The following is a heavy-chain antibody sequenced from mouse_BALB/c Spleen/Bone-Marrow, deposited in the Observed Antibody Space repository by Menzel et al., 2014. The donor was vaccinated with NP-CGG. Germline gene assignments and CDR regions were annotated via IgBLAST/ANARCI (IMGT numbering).Heavy chain of an antibody. CDR2: IWSGGST. J-gene: IGHJ4*01. CDR1: GFSLTSYG. Sequence: VQRVESGPGLVQPSQSLSITCTVSGFSLTSYGVHWVRQPPGKGLEWLGVIWSGGSTDYNAAFISRLSISKDNSKSXVFFKMNSLQADDTAIYYCARNKDDAMDYWGQGTSVTVSS. CDR3: ARNKDDAMDY. V-gene: IGHV2-4*02. D-gene: IGHD2-12*01.